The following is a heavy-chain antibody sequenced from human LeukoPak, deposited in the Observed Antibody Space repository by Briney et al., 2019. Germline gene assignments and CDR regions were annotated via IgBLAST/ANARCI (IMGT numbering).Heavy chain of an antibody. CDR1: GFTFSSYG. Sequence: GRSLRLSCAASGFTFSSYGMHWVRQAPGKGLEWVSVISYDGSNKYYADSVKGRFTISRDNSKNTLYLQMNSLRAEDTAVYYCAKSYSSYDSDVYWGQGTLVTVSS. V-gene: IGHV3-30*18. D-gene: IGHD5-12*01. CDR2: ISYDGSNK. CDR3: AKSYSSYDSDVY. J-gene: IGHJ4*02.